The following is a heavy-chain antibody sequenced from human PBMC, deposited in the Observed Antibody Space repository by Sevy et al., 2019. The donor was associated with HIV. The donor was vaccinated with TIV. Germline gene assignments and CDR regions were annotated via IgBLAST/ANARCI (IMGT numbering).Heavy chain of an antibody. V-gene: IGHV1-2*02. CDR1: GYTFTGQY. D-gene: IGHD5-12*01. CDR3: ARDLRLRGYSCGSVDY. J-gene: IGHJ4*02. CDR2: INPKSGGS. Sequence: ASVKVSCKASGYTFTGQYIHWVRQAPGQGLEWMGWINPKSGGSNYAQEFQGRVTMTRDTSISTAYMELSGLTSDDTAVYYCARDLRLRGYSCGSVDYWGQGTLVTVSS.